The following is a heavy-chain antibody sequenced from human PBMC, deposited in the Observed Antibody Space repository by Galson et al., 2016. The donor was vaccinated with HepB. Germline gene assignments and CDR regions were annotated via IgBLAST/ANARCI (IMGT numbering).Heavy chain of an antibody. D-gene: IGHD2-15*01. V-gene: IGHV5-10-1*01. Sequence: QSGAEVKKPGESLRISCKGSGYSFTSYWITWVRQMPGKGLEWMGTIDPSDSYTNYSPSFQGQVTISAEKSISTAYRQWTSLKASDTAMYYCARRSGVAATDYYYYYWDVWGKGTTVTVSS. CDR3: ARRSGVAATDYYYYYWDV. CDR1: GYSFTSYW. CDR2: IDPSDSYT. J-gene: IGHJ6*03.